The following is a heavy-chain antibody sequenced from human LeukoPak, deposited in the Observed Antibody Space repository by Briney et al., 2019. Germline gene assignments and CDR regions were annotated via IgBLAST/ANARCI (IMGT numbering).Heavy chain of an antibody. CDR3: ARVPPRWRLLAFDI. Sequence: SETLSLTCTVSGCSITSYYWSWIRQPPGKGLEWIGEINHSGSTNYNPSLKSRVTISVDTSKNQFSLKLSSVTAADTAVYYCARVPPRWRLLAFDIWGQGTMVTVSS. CDR2: INHSGST. D-gene: IGHD4-23*01. J-gene: IGHJ3*02. CDR1: GCSITSYY. V-gene: IGHV4-34*01.